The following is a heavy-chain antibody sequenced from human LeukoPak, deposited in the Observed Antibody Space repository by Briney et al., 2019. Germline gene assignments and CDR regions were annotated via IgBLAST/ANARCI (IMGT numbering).Heavy chain of an antibody. CDR2: VHSSGTT. D-gene: IGHD5-18*01. V-gene: IGHV4-4*07. CDR1: GGSISSYH. CDR3: ARDGLYNYGYSYFDY. J-gene: IGHJ4*02. Sequence: PSETLSLTCTVSGGSISSYHWSWIRQPAGKGLEWIGRVHSSGTTNYNPSLKSRVTMSMDTSKNQLSLKLSSVTAADTAVYYCARDGLYNYGYSYFDYWGQGTLVTVSS.